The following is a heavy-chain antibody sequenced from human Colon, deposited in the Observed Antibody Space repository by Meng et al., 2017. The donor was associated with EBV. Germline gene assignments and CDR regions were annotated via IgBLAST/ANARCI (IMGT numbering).Heavy chain of an antibody. CDR1: GGSISSGEYY. J-gene: IGHJ2*01. CDR3: ARVGWRQWSFDL. V-gene: IGHV4-30-4*01. D-gene: IGHD5-18*01. Sequence: QGQQQQSRPELVQPSPTPSLTCTVSGGSISSGEYYWSWSRQPPGTGLELIGLIYYSGSTSYNPSLKSRVTISVDTSNTQFSLKLSSVTAADTAVYYCARVGWRQWSFDLWGRGTLVTVSS. CDR2: IYYSGST.